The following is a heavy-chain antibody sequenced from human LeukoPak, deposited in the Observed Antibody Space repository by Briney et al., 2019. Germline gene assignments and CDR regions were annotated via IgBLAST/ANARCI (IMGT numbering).Heavy chain of an antibody. D-gene: IGHD2-15*01. CDR1: GYTLTELS. CDR2: INPNSGGT. Sequence: ASVKVSCKVSGYTLTELSMHWVRQAPGKGLEWMGWINPNSGGTNYAQKFQGRVTMTRDTSISTAYMELSRLRSDDTAVYYCARERGGFDYWGQGTLVTVSS. CDR3: ARERGGFDY. V-gene: IGHV1-2*02. J-gene: IGHJ4*02.